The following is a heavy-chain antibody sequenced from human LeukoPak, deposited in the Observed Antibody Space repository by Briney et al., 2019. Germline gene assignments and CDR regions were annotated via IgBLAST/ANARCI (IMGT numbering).Heavy chain of an antibody. J-gene: IGHJ4*02. V-gene: IGHV4-59*01. CDR3: ARGDDYKSTYFDY. D-gene: IGHD5-12*01. Sequence: SQTLSLTCTVAGGSISSYYWDWIRQPPGKGLEWIGYIYYSVRIKYNSSLKSRVTISLATYKNQFSLELSYVTAEDTAVYYCARGDDYKSTYFDYWGQGTLVTVSS. CDR2: IYYSVRI. CDR1: GGSISSYY.